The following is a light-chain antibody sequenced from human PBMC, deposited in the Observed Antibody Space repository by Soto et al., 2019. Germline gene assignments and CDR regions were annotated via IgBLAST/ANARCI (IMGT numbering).Light chain of an antibody. J-gene: IGKJ2*01. CDR3: MEALQPPYT. V-gene: IGKV2-28*01. Sequence: DIVMTQSPLSLPVTPGEPASISCRSSQSLLYENGYTYFDWYVQKPGQPPQLLIYLGSNRPCGLPDRFSGSVSGTDFTLKISGVETEDVGVYYCMEALQPPYTFGQGTKLEIK. CDR2: LGS. CDR1: QSLLYENGYTY.